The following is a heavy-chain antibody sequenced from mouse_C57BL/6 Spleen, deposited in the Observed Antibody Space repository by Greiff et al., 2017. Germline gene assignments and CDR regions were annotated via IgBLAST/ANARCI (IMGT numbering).Heavy chain of an antibody. Sequence: QVQLQQSGAELVKPGASVKISCKASGYAFSSYWMNWVKQRPGKGLAWIGQIYPGDGDTNYNGKFKGKATLTADKSSSTAYMQRSSLTSEDSAVYFCARGGYGNYEAWFADRGHETLVTVSA. J-gene: IGHJ3*01. V-gene: IGHV1-80*01. CDR2: IYPGDGDT. CDR3: ARGGYGNYEAWFAD. D-gene: IGHD2-10*02. CDR1: GYAFSSYW.